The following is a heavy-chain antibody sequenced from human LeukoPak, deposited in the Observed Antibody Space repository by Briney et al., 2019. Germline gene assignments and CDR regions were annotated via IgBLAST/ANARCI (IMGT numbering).Heavy chain of an antibody. Sequence: ASVKVSYKASGYTFTRYPMHWVRQAPGQGLEWMGWINPNSGGTNYAQKFQGRVTMTRDTSISTVYMELSSLRSDDTAVYYCARDNDVGGGAFYGMDVWGQGTTVTVSS. D-gene: IGHD3-3*01. J-gene: IGHJ6*02. CDR3: ARDNDVGGGAFYGMDV. CDR2: INPNSGGT. V-gene: IGHV1-2*02. CDR1: GYTFTRYP.